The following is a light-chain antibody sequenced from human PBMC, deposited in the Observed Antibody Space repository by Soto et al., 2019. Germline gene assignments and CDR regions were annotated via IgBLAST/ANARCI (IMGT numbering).Light chain of an antibody. V-gene: IGKV3D-15*01. CDR2: GAS. CDR1: QSVSNN. J-gene: IGKJ1*01. CDR3: QQYNNWPPT. Sequence: EIVMTQSPATLSVSPGERATLSCRASQSVSNNYLAWYQQKPGQAPRLLIYGASSRATGIPDRFSGSGSGTEFTLTISSLQSEDFAVYYCQQYNNWPPTFGQGTKVDI.